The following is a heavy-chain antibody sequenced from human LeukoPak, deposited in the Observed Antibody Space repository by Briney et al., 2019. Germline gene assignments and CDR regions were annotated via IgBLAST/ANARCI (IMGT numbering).Heavy chain of an antibody. D-gene: IGHD3-3*01. V-gene: IGHV1-2*02. CDR2: VNPNSGGT. CDR3: AREEERIAIFGVTNSRFDY. J-gene: IGHJ4*02. CDR1: GYTFIGYY. Sequence: ASVKVSCKASGYTFIGYYVHWVRQAPGQGLEWMGWVNPNSGGTDYAQKFQGRITMTRETSISTAYMELNSLRSDDTAVYYCAREEERIAIFGVTNSRFDYWGQGTLVTVSS.